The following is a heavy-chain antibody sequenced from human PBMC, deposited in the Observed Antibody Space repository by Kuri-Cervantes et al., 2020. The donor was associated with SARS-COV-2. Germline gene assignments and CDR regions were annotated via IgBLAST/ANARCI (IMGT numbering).Heavy chain of an antibody. J-gene: IGHJ4*02. D-gene: IGHD3-3*01. CDR1: GGTFSSYA. CDR3: ARDAYYDFWSGYYPFDY. CDR2: ISAYNGNT. V-gene: IGHV1-18*01. Sequence: ASVKVSCKASGGTFSSYAITWVRQAPGQGLEWVGWISAYNGNTNYAQKLQGRVTMTTDTSTSTAYMELRSLRSDDTAVYYCARDAYYDFWSGYYPFDYWGQGTLVTVSS.